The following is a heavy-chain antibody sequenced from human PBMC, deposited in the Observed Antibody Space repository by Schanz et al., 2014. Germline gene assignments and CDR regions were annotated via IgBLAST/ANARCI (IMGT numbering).Heavy chain of an antibody. J-gene: IGHJ5*02. V-gene: IGHV1-18*01. CDR3: AKAEYDILADSYSRLDP. D-gene: IGHD3-9*01. Sequence: QIQLVQSGPEVKKPGATVKVSCKASGYIFINSGISWVRQAPGQGLEWMGWISVYNHNKEYDQKFQGRVTMTTDTSTSAAYMALRSLRSDDTAVYYCAKAEYDILADSYSRLDPWGQGTLVTVSS. CDR1: GYIFINSG. CDR2: ISVYNHNK.